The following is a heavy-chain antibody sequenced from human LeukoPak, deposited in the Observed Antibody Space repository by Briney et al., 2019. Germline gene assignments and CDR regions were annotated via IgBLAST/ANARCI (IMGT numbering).Heavy chain of an antibody. CDR3: ARAATYYDFWSGYPNWFDP. J-gene: IGHJ5*02. D-gene: IGHD3-3*01. CDR1: GGPFSGYY. CDR2: INHSGST. V-gene: IGHV4-34*01. Sequence: SETLSLTCAVYGGPFSGYYWSWIRLPPGKGREWIGEINHSGSTNYNPSLKSRVTISVDTSKNQFSLKLSSVTAADTAVYYCARAATYYDFWSGYPNWFDPWGQGTLVTVSS.